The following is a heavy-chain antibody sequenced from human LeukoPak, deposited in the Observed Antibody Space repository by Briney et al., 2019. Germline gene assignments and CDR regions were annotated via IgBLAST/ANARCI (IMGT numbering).Heavy chain of an antibody. Sequence: ASVKVSCEASGYTFTGYYMRWVRQAPGQGLEWMSQINPNSGGTNYAQTVQGRVTMTRDTANSTVYMEMSRLRADDTAVYYCARDRRITMIVGGNWFDPWGQGTLVTVSS. CDR2: INPNSGGT. V-gene: IGHV1-2*06. J-gene: IGHJ5*02. CDR3: ARDRRITMIVGGNWFDP. D-gene: IGHD3-22*01. CDR1: GYTFTGYY.